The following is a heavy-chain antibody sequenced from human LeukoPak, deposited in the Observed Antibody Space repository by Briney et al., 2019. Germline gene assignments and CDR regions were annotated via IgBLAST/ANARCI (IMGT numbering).Heavy chain of an antibody. V-gene: IGHV3-21*01. CDR3: ARDRLDFGVVTGGGDY. CDR1: RFTLSSYA. Sequence: PRGSLRPSCAASRFTLSSYAMTWVRQAPGKGLEWVSSISSSSSYIYYADSVKGRFTISRDNAKNSLYLQMNTLRPEDTAVYYCARDRLDFGVVTGGGDYWGQGTLVTVSS. CDR2: ISSSSSYI. D-gene: IGHD3-3*01. J-gene: IGHJ4*02.